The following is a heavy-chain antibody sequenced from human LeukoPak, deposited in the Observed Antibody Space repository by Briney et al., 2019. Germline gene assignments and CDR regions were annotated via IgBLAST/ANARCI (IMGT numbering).Heavy chain of an antibody. D-gene: IGHD1-26*01. Sequence: GGSLRLSCVASGFTFSSYWMSWFRQAPGKGLEWVANIKEDGSEKYYADYVKGRFTISRDNAKNSLSLQMSSLRDEDTAVFYCARSRTAYYNVYADFWGQGTLVTVSS. J-gene: IGHJ4*02. CDR1: GFTFSSYW. V-gene: IGHV3-7*01. CDR2: IKEDGSEK. CDR3: ARSRTAYYNVYADF.